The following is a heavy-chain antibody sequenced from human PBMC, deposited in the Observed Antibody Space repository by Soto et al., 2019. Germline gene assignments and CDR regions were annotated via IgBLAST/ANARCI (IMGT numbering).Heavy chain of an antibody. D-gene: IGHD3-3*01. CDR1: GYTFTSYG. CDR3: ARRRITIFGVVNHYYGMDV. J-gene: IGHJ6*02. Sequence: ASVKVSCKASGYTFTSYGISWVRQAPGQGLEWMGWISAYNGNTNYAQKLQGRVTMTTDTSTSTAYMELRSLRSDDTAVYYCARRRITIFGVVNHYYGMDVWGQGTTVTVSS. V-gene: IGHV1-18*01. CDR2: ISAYNGNT.